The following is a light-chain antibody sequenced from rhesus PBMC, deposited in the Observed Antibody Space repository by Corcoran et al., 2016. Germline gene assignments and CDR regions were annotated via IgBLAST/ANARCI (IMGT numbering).Light chain of an antibody. V-gene: IGKV1-28*02. CDR3: QQHNNYPPT. CDR2: YAS. Sequence: DIQMTQSPSSLSASVGDTVTITCRASQGISSYLNWFQQKPGKAPKLLIYYASSLQSGVPSRFSGSGSGTDYTLTISSLQPEDFATYYCQQHNNYPPTFGQGTNVEIK. CDR1: QGISSY. J-gene: IGKJ1*01.